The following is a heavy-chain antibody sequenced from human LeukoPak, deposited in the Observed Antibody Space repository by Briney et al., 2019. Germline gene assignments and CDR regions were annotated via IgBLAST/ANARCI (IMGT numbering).Heavy chain of an antibody. CDR3: AKAPRYYYDSSGYWDY. V-gene: IGHV3-23*01. D-gene: IGHD3-22*01. CDR1: GFTFSSYS. J-gene: IGHJ4*02. CDR2: ISGSGGST. Sequence: GGSLRLSCAASGFTFSSYSMNWVRQAPGKGLEWVSAISGSGGSTYYADSVKGRFTISRDNSKNTLYLQMNSLRAEDTAVYYCAKAPRYYYDSSGYWDYWGQGTLVTVSS.